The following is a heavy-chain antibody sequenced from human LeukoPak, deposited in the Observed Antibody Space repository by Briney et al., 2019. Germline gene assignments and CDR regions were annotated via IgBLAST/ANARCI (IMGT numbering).Heavy chain of an antibody. V-gene: IGHV1-69*13. J-gene: IGHJ4*02. CDR3: ARDINCGGGSCYEARFD. D-gene: IGHD2-15*01. Sequence: ASVKVSCKASGGTFSSCAISWVRQAPGQGLEWMGGIVPIFGTANYAQKFQGRVTITADESTSTAYMELSSLRSEDTAVYYCARDINCGGGSCYEARFDWGQGTLVTVSS. CDR1: GGTFSSCA. CDR2: IVPIFGTA.